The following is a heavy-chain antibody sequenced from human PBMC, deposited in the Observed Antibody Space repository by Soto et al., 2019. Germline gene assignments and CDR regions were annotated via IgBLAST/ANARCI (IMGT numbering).Heavy chain of an antibody. D-gene: IGHD2-15*01. CDR3: ASPVVVAATDYYFYAMDV. V-gene: IGHV3-30-3*01. J-gene: IGHJ6*02. CDR2: ISYDGSNK. Sequence: GGSLRLSCAASGFTFSSYAMHWVRQAPGKGLEWVAVISYDGSNKYYADSVKGRFTISRDNSKNTLYLQMNSLRAEDTAVYYCASPVVVAATDYYFYAMDVCGQGTTVTVSS. CDR1: GFTFSSYA.